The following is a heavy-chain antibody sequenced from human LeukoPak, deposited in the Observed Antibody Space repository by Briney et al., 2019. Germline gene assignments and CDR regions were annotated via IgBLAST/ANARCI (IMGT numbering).Heavy chain of an antibody. CDR1: EFTFRSCG. J-gene: IGHJ4*02. CDR2: ISGSGDNT. D-gene: IGHD3-22*01. CDR3: AKGSYYDSSGSFYFDY. Sequence: GGSLRLSCADSEFTFRSCGMSWVRQAPGKGLEWISGISGSGDNTYYGDSVKGRFTISRDNSKNTLYVQVNSLGTEDTAAYYCAKGSYYDSSGSFYFDYWGQGTLVTVSS. V-gene: IGHV3-23*01.